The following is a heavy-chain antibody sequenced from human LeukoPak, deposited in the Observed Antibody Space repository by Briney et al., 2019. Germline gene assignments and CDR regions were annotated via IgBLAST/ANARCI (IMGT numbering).Heavy chain of an antibody. Sequence: SETLSLTCTVSGGSISSSSYYWGWIRQPPGKGLEWVGSIYYSGSTYYNPSLKSRVTISVDTSKNQFSLKLSSVTAADTAVYYCARELTHYYMDVWGKGTTVTVSS. CDR1: GGSISSSSYY. CDR2: IYYSGST. V-gene: IGHV4-39*07. J-gene: IGHJ6*03. CDR3: ARELTHYYMDV. D-gene: IGHD4/OR15-4a*01.